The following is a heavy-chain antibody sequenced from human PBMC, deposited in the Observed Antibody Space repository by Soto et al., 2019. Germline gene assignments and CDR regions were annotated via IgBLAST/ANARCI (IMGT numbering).Heavy chain of an antibody. V-gene: IGHV3-23*01. D-gene: IGHD2-15*01. CDR1: GFTFSRYA. Sequence: EVQMLESGGGLLQPGGSLRLSCAASGFTFSRYALNWVRQAPGEGLEWVSGITGDGDTTFYAGSVKGRFTISRDNSRNTVYLQMNSVRAEDTAVYYCAKEMTSGSRLAFDYWGQGTLVTVSS. CDR3: AKEMTSGSRLAFDY. J-gene: IGHJ4*02. CDR2: ITGDGDTT.